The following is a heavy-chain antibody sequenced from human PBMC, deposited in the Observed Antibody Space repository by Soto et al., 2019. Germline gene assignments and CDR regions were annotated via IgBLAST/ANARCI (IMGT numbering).Heavy chain of an antibody. CDR2: IVVVSGNT. V-gene: IGHV1-58*01. CDR3: AADYYNTNGYYYDY. Sequence: ASVKVSCKASGFTFISSAVQWVRQARGQRLEWIGWIVVVSGNTNYAQKFQERVTITRDMPTSTAYMELSSLRSDDTAVYYCAADYYNTNGYYYDYWGQGTLVTVSS. J-gene: IGHJ4*02. CDR1: GFTFISSA. D-gene: IGHD3-22*01.